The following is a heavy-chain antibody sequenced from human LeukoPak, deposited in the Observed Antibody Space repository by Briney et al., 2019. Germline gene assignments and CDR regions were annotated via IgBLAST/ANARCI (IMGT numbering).Heavy chain of an antibody. V-gene: IGHV4-61*02. CDR3: ARKSQQLGSDY. CDR1: GGSISSGSYY. CDR2: IYTSGST. J-gene: IGHJ4*02. Sequence: PSETLSLTCTVSGGSISSGSYYWSWIRQPAGKGLEWIGRIYTSGSTNYNPSLKSRVTISVDTSKNQFSLKLSSVTAADTAVYYCARKSQQLGSDYWGQGTLVTVSS. D-gene: IGHD6-6*01.